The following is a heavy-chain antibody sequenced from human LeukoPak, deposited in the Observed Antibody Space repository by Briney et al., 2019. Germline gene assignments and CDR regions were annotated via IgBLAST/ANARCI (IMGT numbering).Heavy chain of an antibody. D-gene: IGHD7-27*01. CDR1: GYTFTSYD. V-gene: IGHV1-8*01. J-gene: IGHJ4*02. CDR3: ARGPPNWGHDY. CDR2: MSPNSGDT. Sequence: ASVKVSCKASGYTFTSYDFNWVRQATGQRPEWMGWMSPNSGDTGYAQKFQDRVTMTRNTSMSTAYMELSSLRSDDTAVYYCARGPPNWGHDYWGPGTLVTVSS.